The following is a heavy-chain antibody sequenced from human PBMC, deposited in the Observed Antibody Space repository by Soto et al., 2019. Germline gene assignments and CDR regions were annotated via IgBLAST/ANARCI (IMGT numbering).Heavy chain of an antibody. J-gene: IGHJ4*02. CDR2: ITASGGTT. D-gene: IGHD1-26*01. CDR1: GFTFSSYA. V-gene: IGHV3-23*01. CDR3: AKGRYGGSYDFDY. Sequence: EVQLLGSGGGLVQPGGSLRLSCAASGFTFSSYAMSWVRQAPGKGLEWVSAITASGGTTYYADSVKGRFTISRDNSKNTLYLQMNSLRAEDTAVYYCAKGRYGGSYDFDYWGQGTLVTVSS.